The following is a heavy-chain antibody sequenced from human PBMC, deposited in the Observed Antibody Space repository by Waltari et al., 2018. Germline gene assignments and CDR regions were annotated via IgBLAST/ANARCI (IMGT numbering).Heavy chain of an antibody. Sequence: VQLQESGPGLVKPSETLSLTCAVSGYSISSGYYWGWIRQPPGKGLVWVARINSDGSDTSYADSVKGRFTISRDNAKNTVYLQMKSLRVEDTAVYYCARMARKTYSSPVAGRDYYYGMDVWGLGTTVTVSS. V-gene: IGHV3-74*01. CDR1: GYSISSGYY. D-gene: IGHD6-13*01. CDR2: INSDGSDT. CDR3: ARMARKTYSSPVAGRDYYYGMDV. J-gene: IGHJ6*02.